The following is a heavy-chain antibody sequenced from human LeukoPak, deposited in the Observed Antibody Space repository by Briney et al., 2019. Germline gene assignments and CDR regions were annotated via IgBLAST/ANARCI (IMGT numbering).Heavy chain of an antibody. J-gene: IGHJ5*02. CDR2: MYIRGST. Sequence: SETLSLICTVSGGSISSGSYYWSWIRQPAGKGLEWIGRMYIRGSTDYNPSLKSRVTISVDTSKNQFSLKLNSVTAADTAVYYCARIGYGSGSPTNLWGQGILVTVSS. CDR1: GGSISSGSYY. D-gene: IGHD3-10*01. CDR3: ARIGYGSGSPTNL. V-gene: IGHV4-61*02.